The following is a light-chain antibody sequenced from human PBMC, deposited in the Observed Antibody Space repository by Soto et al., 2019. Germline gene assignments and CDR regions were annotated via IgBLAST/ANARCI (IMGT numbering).Light chain of an antibody. CDR2: GDS. CDR3: QSYDFSLSGNVI. J-gene: IGLJ2*01. V-gene: IGLV1-40*01. CDR1: TSNIGANYD. Sequence: QSVLTQPPSLSGAPGQRVTISCTGTTSNIGANYDVHWYQQLPGRAPKLLMYGDSNRPSGVPDRFSGSKSGTSAYLTIAGLPAEDEAVYSGQSYDFSLSGNVIFGGGTTLNVL.